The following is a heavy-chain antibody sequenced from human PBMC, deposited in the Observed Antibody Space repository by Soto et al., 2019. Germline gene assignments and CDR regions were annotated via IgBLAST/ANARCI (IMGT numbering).Heavy chain of an antibody. CDR1: GGTFSSYA. CDR2: IIPIFGTA. CDR3: ARDYSFYYYDSSGYWGGMDV. D-gene: IGHD3-22*01. J-gene: IGHJ6*02. V-gene: IGHV1-69*13. Sequence: SVKVSCKASGGTFSSYAISWVRQAPGQGLEWMGGIIPIFGTANYAQKFQGRVTITADESTSTAYMELSSLRSEDTAVYYCARDYSFYYYDSSGYWGGMDVWGQGTTVTVSS.